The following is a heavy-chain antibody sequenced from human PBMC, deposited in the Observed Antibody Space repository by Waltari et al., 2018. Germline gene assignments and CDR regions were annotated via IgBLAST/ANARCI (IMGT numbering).Heavy chain of an antibody. V-gene: IGHV3-66*01. CDR2: IYSGGTT. J-gene: IGHJ4*02. Sequence: EVQLVESGGDLVQPGGSLSRSGAASGFTVSNNYMSWVRQAPGKGLEWVSLIYSGGTTYYADSVKGRFTISRDKSNNTLYLQMNSLRAEDTSVYYCSTRHYWGQGTLVTVSS. CDR1: GFTVSNNY. CDR3: STRHY.